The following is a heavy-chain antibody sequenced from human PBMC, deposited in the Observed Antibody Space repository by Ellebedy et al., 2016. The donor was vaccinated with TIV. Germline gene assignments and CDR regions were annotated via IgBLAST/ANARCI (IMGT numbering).Heavy chain of an antibody. V-gene: IGHV3-48*02. CDR1: GFTFSYYA. J-gene: IGHJ4*02. CDR2: ISLSSSTI. D-gene: IGHD3-10*01. CDR3: ARGPRFGESSFDY. Sequence: GESLKISCAASGFTFSYYAMNWVRQAPGKGLEWVSHISLSSSTIYYADSVKGRFTISRYNAKNSLSLQMNSLRDEDTAVYYCARGPRFGESSFDYWGQGTLVTVSS.